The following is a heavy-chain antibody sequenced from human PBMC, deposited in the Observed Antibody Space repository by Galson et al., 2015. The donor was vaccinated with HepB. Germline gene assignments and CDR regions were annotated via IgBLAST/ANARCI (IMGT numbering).Heavy chain of an antibody. Sequence: SVKVSCKASGGTFSGYAISWVRQAPGQGLEWMGGIIPIFGIANYAQKFQGRVTITADESTSTAYMELSSLRSEDTAVYYCARSGYDFYYYGMDVWGQETTVTVSS. CDR3: ARSGYDFYYYGMDV. D-gene: IGHD5-12*01. V-gene: IGHV1-69*13. CDR2: IIPIFGIA. J-gene: IGHJ6*02. CDR1: GGTFSGYA.